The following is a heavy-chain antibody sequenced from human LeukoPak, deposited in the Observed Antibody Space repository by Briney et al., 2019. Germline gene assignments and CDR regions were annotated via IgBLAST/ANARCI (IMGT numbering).Heavy chain of an antibody. CDR3: ARDVRITMVRGYYYYMDV. J-gene: IGHJ6*03. V-gene: IGHV4-38-2*02. CDR1: GYSISSGYY. D-gene: IGHD3-10*01. Sequence: SETLSLTCTVSGYSISSGYYWGWIRQPPGKGLEWIGSIYHSGSTYYNPSLKSRVTISVDTSKNQFSLKLSSVTAADTAVYYCARDVRITMVRGYYYYMDVWGKGTTVTVSS. CDR2: IYHSGST.